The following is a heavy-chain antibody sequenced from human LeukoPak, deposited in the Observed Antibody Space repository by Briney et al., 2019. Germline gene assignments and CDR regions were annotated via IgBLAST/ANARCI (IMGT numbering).Heavy chain of an antibody. CDR1: GFTFSSYA. Sequence: GGSLRVSCAASGFTFSSYAMHWVRQAPGKGLEYVSAISSNGGSTYYANSVKGRFTISRDNSKNTLYLQMGSLRAEDMAVYYCARLKIDYYSNYYFDYWGQGTLVTVSS. CDR3: ARLKIDYYSNYYFDY. D-gene: IGHD4-11*01. V-gene: IGHV3-64*01. J-gene: IGHJ4*02. CDR2: ISSNGGST.